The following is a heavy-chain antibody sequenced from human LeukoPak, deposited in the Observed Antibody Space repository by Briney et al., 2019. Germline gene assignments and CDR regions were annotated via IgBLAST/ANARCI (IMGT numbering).Heavy chain of an antibody. V-gene: IGHV3-48*01. CDR1: GFTVSNNY. Sequence: PGGSLRLSCAASGFTVSNNYMTWVRQAPGKGLEWVSHISSSSSTIYYADSVMGRFTVSRDNAKNSLYLRMDSLRAEDTAVYYCAKVAYIDGSAVFDYWGQGTLVTVSS. D-gene: IGHD3-10*01. CDR2: ISSSSSTI. J-gene: IGHJ4*02. CDR3: AKVAYIDGSAVFDY.